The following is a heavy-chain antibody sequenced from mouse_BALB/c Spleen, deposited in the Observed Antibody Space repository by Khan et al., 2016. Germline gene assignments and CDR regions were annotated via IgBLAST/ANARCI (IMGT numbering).Heavy chain of an antibody. CDR2: IDPENGDT. J-gene: IGHJ3*01. Sequence: VQLQQPGAELVRSGASVKLSCTASGFNIKDYYVHWVNQRPEQGLEWIGWIDPENGDTGYVPKFQGKATMTADTSSKTAYLQLSSLTSEDTAVYYLTFYGNILAWFAYLGQGTLVTVSA. CDR3: TFYGNILAWFAY. V-gene: IGHV14-4*02. D-gene: IGHD2-10*01. CDR1: GFNIKDYY.